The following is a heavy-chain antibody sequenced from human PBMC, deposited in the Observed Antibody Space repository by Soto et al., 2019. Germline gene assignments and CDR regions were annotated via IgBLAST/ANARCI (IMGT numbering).Heavy chain of an antibody. J-gene: IGHJ4*02. Sequence: EVQRVESGGGLVQPGRSLRLSCAAAGFTFDDYAMHWVRQAPWKGLEWASGISWNSVSICYADSVNGRFTISRDNAKNSLYLQMNSLRSEDTALYYCAKEIGIAVAANGYYWCQGTLVTVSS. V-gene: IGHV3-9*01. CDR3: AKEIGIAVAANGYY. CDR2: ISWNSVSI. D-gene: IGHD6-19*01. CDR1: GFTFDDYA.